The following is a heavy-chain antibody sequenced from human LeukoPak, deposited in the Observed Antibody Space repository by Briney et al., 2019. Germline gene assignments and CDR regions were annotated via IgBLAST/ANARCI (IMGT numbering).Heavy chain of an antibody. CDR2: MRSKAYGGIT. V-gene: IGHV3-49*04. J-gene: IGHJ4*02. CDR1: GFTFGDYA. CDR3: TRDQVSSGSYYFDY. D-gene: IGHD3-10*01. Sequence: GGPLRLSCTASGFTFGDYAMIWVRQAPGKGLEWVGFMRSKAYGGITEYAASVKGRFTISRDDSKSIAYLQMNSLKTEDTAVYYCTRDQVSSGSYYFDYWGQGTLVTVSS.